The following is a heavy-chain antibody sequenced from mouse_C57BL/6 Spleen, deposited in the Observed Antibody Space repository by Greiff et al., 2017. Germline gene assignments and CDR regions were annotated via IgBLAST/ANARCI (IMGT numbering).Heavy chain of an antibody. V-gene: IGHV1-9*01. CDR1: GYTFTGYW. CDR2: ILPGSGST. J-gene: IGHJ3*01. D-gene: IGHD2-4*01. CDR3: ARWDDYPWFAY. Sequence: QVQLQQSGAELMKPGASVKLSCKATGYTFTGYWIEWVKQRPGHGLEWIGEILPGSGSTNYYEKFKGKATFTADTSSNTAYMQLSSLTTEDSAIYYCARWDDYPWFAYWGQGTLVTVSA.